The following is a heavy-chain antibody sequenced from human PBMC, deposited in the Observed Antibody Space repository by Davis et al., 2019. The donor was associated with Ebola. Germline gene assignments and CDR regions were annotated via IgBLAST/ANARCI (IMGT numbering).Heavy chain of an antibody. CDR1: GFTFDDYT. J-gene: IGHJ4*02. D-gene: IGHD6-6*01. CDR2: ISWDGGST. V-gene: IGHV3-43*01. CDR3: AIGGSSQTALDY. Sequence: GESLKISCAASGFTFDDYTMHWVRQAPGKGLEWVSLISWDGGSTYYADSVKGRFTISRDNSKNSLYLQMNSLRPEDTALYYCAIGGSSQTALDYWGQGTLVTVSS.